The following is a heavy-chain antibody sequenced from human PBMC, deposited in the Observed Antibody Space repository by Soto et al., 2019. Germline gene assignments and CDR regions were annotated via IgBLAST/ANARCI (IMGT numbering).Heavy chain of an antibody. V-gene: IGHV1-69*06. D-gene: IGHD2-2*01. Sequence: SVKVSCKASGGTFSSYAISWVRQAPGQGLEWMGGIIPIFGTANYAQKFQGRVTITADKSTSTAYMELSSLRSEDTAVYYCARAGIVVVPAASRSPTQALGVWGQGTTVTVSS. CDR3: ARAGIVVVPAASRSPTQALGV. CDR2: IIPIFGTA. CDR1: GGTFSSYA. J-gene: IGHJ6*02.